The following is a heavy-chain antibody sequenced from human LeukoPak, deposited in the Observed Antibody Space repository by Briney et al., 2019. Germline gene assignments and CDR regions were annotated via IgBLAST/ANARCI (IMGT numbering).Heavy chain of an antibody. CDR2: IYYSGST. D-gene: IGHD1-26*01. CDR3: ARHPLSGSYYRSVDY. J-gene: IGHJ4*02. Sequence: PSEALSLTCTVSGGSISSSSYYWGWIRQPPGKGLEWIGSIYYSGSTYYNPSLKSRVTISVDTSKNQFSLKLSSVTAADTAVYYRARHPLSGSYYRSVDYWGQGTLVTVSS. CDR1: GGSISSSSYY. V-gene: IGHV4-39*01.